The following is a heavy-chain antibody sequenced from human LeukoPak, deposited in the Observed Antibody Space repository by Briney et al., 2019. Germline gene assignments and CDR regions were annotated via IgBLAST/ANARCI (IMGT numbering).Heavy chain of an antibody. CDR3: TKGMATIRRHIDS. Sequence: QPGGSLRLSRAASGFSFSDCAMSWVRQAPGRGLEWVSSISGSAGSTYYADSMKGRFTISRDNPKNTLHLEMNSLRAEDTAIYYCTKGMATIRRHIDSWGQGTLVTVSS. V-gene: IGHV3-23*01. D-gene: IGHD5-24*01. CDR2: ISGSAGST. CDR1: GFSFSDCA. J-gene: IGHJ4*02.